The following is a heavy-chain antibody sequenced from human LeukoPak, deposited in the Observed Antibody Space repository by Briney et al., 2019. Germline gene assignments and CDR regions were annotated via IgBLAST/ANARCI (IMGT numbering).Heavy chain of an antibody. J-gene: IGHJ2*01. Sequence: SETLSLTCTVSGDSVSIYYWSWIRQPPGKGLEWIGYTYYRGNTNYNPSLKSRVTMAVDTSKNQFSLKVSSVTAADTAVYYCASLTSEGWYFDLWGRGTLVTVSS. CDR2: TYYRGNT. CDR3: ASLTSEGWYFDL. V-gene: IGHV4-59*02. CDR1: GDSVSIYY. D-gene: IGHD1-14*01.